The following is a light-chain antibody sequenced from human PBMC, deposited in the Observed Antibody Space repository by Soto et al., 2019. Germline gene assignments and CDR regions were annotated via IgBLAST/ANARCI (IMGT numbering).Light chain of an antibody. J-gene: IGKJ5*01. CDR1: QTVSSNY. CDR2: GAS. CDR3: QQYTGPPTT. Sequence: EIILTQSPDTLSLCPGERATLSFRASQTVSSNYLAWCQQRPGQAPRLLIYGASTRAAGIPDRFSGSGSGTDFTLTITRLEPEDSAVYFCQQYTGPPTTFGQGTRLEIK. V-gene: IGKV3-20*01.